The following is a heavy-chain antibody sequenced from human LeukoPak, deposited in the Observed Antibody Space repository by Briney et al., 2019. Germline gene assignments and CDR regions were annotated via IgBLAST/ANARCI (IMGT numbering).Heavy chain of an antibody. J-gene: IGHJ4*02. Sequence: AGGSLRLSCEASGFTFNNYVMNWVRQAPGKGLEWVSSISASAAMTYYADSVKGRFTVSRDNSNNRLYLHMSGLTAADTAVYYCAKDRSIGTYYTFDHWGQGSLVTVSS. V-gene: IGHV3-23*01. CDR1: GFTFNNYV. CDR2: ISASAAMT. CDR3: AKDRSIGTYYTFDH. D-gene: IGHD1-26*01.